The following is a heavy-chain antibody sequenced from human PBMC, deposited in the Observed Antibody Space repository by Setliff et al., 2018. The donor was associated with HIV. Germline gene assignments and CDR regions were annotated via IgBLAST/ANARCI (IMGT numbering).Heavy chain of an antibody. V-gene: IGHV4-34*01. CDR1: GGTFSGHY. J-gene: IGHJ4*02. CDR3: ARGLDSAKIHY. Sequence: PSETLSLTCAVYGGTFSGHYWSWIRQPPGQGLDWIGEIHPSGNTYYNPSFQSRVTISVDTSKNQFSLNLSSVTAADTAVYYCARGLDSAKIHYWGQGTLVTVS. D-gene: IGHD6-25*01. CDR2: IHPSGNT.